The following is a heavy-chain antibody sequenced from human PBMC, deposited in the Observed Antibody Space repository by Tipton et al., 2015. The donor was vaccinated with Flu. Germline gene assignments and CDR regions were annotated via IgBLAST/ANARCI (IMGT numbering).Heavy chain of an antibody. CDR3: AAGGITGEAYGMDV. Sequence: QLVQSGPEVKKPGTSVKVSCKAPGFTFTSSAVQWVRQARGQRLEWIGWIVVGSGNTNYAQNFQERVTITRDMSTSTAYMELSSLRSEDTAVYYCAAGGITGEAYGMDVWGQGTTVTVSS. CDR2: IVVGSGNT. J-gene: IGHJ6*02. CDR1: GFTFTSSA. D-gene: IGHD3-16*01. V-gene: IGHV1-58*01.